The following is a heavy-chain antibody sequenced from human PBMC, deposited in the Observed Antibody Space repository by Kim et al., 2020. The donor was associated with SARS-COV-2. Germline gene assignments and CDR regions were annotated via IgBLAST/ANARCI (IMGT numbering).Heavy chain of an antibody. CDR1: GYTFTSYD. V-gene: IGHV1-8*01. CDR2: MNPNSGNT. CDR3: ARSRPYDSSGYYHRYYYYYYGMDV. D-gene: IGHD3-22*01. J-gene: IGHJ6*02. Sequence: ASVKVSCKASGYTFTSYDINWVRQATGQGLEWMGWMNPNSGNTGYAQKFQGRVTMTRNTSISTAYMELSSLRSEDTAVYYCARSRPYDSSGYYHRYYYYYYGMDVWGQGTTVTVSS.